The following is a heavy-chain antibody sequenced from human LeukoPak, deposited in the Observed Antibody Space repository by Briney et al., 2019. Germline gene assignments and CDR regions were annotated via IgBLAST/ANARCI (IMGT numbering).Heavy chain of an antibody. J-gene: IGHJ3*02. D-gene: IGHD2-2*01. CDR1: GYTFPRYG. CDR3: ARQCSSTSCYGGAFDI. Sequence: GASVKVSCKASGYTFPRYGISWVRQAPGQGLEWMGWICVNNVNTNYAQKYQGRVTMTTDTSASTAYMELRSLRSDDTAVYYCARQCSSTSCYGGAFDIWGPGTMVTVSS. V-gene: IGHV1-18*01. CDR2: ICVNNVNT.